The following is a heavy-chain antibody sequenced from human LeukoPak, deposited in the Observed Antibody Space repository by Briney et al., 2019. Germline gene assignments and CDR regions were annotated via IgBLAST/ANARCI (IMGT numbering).Heavy chain of an antibody. Sequence: PSETLSLTCAVYGGSFSGYYWSWIRQPPGKGLEWIGEIKHSGSTNYNPSLKSRVTISVDTSKNQFSLKLSSVTAADTAVYYCARGHYSSGWYSVYWFDPWGQGTLVTVSS. CDR1: GGSFSGYY. V-gene: IGHV4-34*01. D-gene: IGHD6-19*01. CDR3: ARGHYSSGWYSVYWFDP. CDR2: IKHSGST. J-gene: IGHJ5*02.